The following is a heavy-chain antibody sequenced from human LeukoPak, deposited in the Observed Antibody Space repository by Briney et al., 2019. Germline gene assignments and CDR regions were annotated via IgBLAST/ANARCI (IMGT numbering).Heavy chain of an antibody. D-gene: IGHD5-18*01. J-gene: IGHJ4*02. V-gene: IGHV5-51*01. CDR3: ARRGDSYGYLFDY. CDR1: GYSFTSYW. CDR2: IYPGDSDT. Sequence: ESLKLSCKGSGYSFTSYWIGWVRQMPGKGLEWMGIIYPGDSDTRYSPSFQGQVTISADKSISTAYLQWSSLKASDTAMYYCARRGDSYGYLFDYWGQGTLVTVSS.